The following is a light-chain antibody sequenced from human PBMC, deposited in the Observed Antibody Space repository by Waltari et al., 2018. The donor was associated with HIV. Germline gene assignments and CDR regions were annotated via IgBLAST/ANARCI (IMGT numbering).Light chain of an antibody. J-gene: IGKJ1*01. CDR1: QSVTSNY. V-gene: IGKV3-20*01. Sequence: EIVLTQSPGTLSLSPGESAALSCRASQSVTSNYLAWYQQKPGRAPRLLISGASNRASGIPDRFSGSGAGTDFTLTISRLEPEDFAVYYCQQYGTSQWTFGRGTKVEI. CDR3: QQYGTSQWT. CDR2: GAS.